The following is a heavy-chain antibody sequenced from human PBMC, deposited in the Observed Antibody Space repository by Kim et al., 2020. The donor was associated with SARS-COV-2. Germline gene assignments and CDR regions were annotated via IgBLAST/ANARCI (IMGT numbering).Heavy chain of an antibody. CDR2: INHSGST. CDR3: AREPLFGVVDYYYYYGMDV. CDR1: GGSFSGYY. D-gene: IGHD3-3*01. V-gene: IGHV4-34*01. Sequence: ETLSLTCAVYGGSFSGYYWSWIRQPPGKGLEWIGEINHSGSTNYNPSLKSRVTLSVDTSKNQFYLKLGSVTAADTAVYYCAREPLFGVVDYYYYYGMDVWGQGTTVTVSS. J-gene: IGHJ6*02.